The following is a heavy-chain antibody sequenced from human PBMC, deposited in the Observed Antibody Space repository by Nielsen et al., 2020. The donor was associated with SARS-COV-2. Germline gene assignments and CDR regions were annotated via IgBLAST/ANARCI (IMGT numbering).Heavy chain of an antibody. CDR1: GYTFTSYG. CDR2: ISAYNGNT. J-gene: IGHJ4*02. D-gene: IGHD3-3*01. V-gene: IGHV1-18*01. CDR3: ARQRRPDYDFWSGYYITPYYFDY. Sequence: ASVKVSCKASGYTFTSYGISWVRQAPGQGLEWMGWISAYNGNTNYAQKLQGRVTMTTDTSTSTAYMELRSLRSDDTAVYYCARQRRPDYDFWSGYYITPYYFDYWGQGTLVTVSS.